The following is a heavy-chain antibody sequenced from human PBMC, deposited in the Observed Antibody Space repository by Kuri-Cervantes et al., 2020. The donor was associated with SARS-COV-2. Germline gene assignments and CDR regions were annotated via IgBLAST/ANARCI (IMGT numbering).Heavy chain of an antibody. V-gene: IGHV3-30-3*01. CDR2: ISYDGSNK. CDR3: ARGGGYDFWSGFDY. Sequence: LSLTCAASGFTFSSYAMHWVRQAPGKGLEWVAVISYDGSNKYYADPVKGRFTISRDNSKNTLYLQMNSLRAEDTAVYYCARGGGYDFWSGFDYWGQGTLVTVSS. CDR1: GFTFSSYA. D-gene: IGHD3-3*01. J-gene: IGHJ4*02.